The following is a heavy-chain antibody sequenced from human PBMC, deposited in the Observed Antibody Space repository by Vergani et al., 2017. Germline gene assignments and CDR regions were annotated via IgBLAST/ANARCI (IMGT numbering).Heavy chain of an antibody. CDR3: AREVASGYDGAWYSGTGMDV. J-gene: IGHJ6*01. V-gene: IGHV3-48*01. CDR2: IYTSTSAI. Sequence: EVKLVESGGALVQPGGTLRLSCAASGFSFSSYGINWVRQAPGKGLEWIAYIYTSTSAINYRESVKGRFTISRDNVKNSLYLQMTSLRAEDTAVYYCAREVASGYDGAWYSGTGMDVWGQGTTVTVSS. D-gene: IGHD2-21*02. CDR1: GFSFSSYG.